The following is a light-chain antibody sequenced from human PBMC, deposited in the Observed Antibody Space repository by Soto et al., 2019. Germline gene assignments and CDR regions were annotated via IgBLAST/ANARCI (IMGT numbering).Light chain of an antibody. Sequence: EILLTQSPGTLSLSPGERATLSCMASQSVNSNLAWYQQKPGQAPSLLIFDASYRATDIPARFSGSGSGTDFTLTISRLEPEDFAVYYCQQYGSSSWTFGQGTKVDIK. CDR1: QSVNSN. J-gene: IGKJ1*01. CDR2: DAS. V-gene: IGKV3-20*01. CDR3: QQYGSSSWT.